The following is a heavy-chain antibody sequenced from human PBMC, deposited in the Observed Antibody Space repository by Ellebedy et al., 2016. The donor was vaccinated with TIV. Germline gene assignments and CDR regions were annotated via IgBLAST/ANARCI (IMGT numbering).Heavy chain of an antibody. CDR3: ARGLGNLGDYILMY. Sequence: AASVKVSCKASGYTFTDYGINWVRQAPGQGLEWMGWISAYNGDANYAQKFQGRVTLTTDTSTSTVHMELRSLRSDDTAVYYCARGLGNLGDYILMYWGQGTLVTVSS. CDR1: GYTFTDYG. J-gene: IGHJ4*02. V-gene: IGHV1-18*04. D-gene: IGHD4-17*01. CDR2: ISAYNGDA.